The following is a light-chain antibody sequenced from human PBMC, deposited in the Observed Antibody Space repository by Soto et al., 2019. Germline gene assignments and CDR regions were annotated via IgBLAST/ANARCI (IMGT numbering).Light chain of an antibody. V-gene: IGKV4-1*01. CDR3: QQYYSAPLT. CDR1: RNILYSSNNKNY. CDR2: WAS. J-gene: IGKJ4*01. Sequence: DIVMTQSPDSLAVSLDERATINCKSSRNILYSSNNKNYLAWYQQKPGQPPKLLIYWASTRESGVPDRFSGSGSGTDFTLTISSLQAEDMAVYYCQQYYSAPLTFGGGTKVEIK.